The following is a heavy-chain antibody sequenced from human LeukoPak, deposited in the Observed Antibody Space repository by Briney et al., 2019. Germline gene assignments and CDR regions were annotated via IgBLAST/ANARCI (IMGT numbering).Heavy chain of an antibody. J-gene: IGHJ4*02. Sequence: GGSLGLACAASGFTFSSYSMNWVGQAPGKGLEWVSSISSSSSYIYYADSVKGRFTISRDNAKNSLYLQMNSLRAEDTAVYYCAKKDSGYDYGASDYWGQGTLVTVSS. CDR2: ISSSSSYI. CDR1: GFTFSSYS. V-gene: IGHV3-21*01. D-gene: IGHD5-12*01. CDR3: AKKDSGYDYGASDY.